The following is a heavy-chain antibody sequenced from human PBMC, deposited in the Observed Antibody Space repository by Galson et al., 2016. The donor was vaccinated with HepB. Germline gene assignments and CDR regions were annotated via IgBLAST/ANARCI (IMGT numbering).Heavy chain of an antibody. CDR3: ATDPHF. CDR1: GGAISGSSFY. V-gene: IGHV4-39*07. CDR2: IYYSGST. Sequence: SETLSLTCTVSGGAISGSSFYWGWIRQPPGEGLEWIGSIYYSGSTYYNPSLNSRVTISVDVSNNQFSLDLRSVTAADTAVYYCATDPHFWGQGTLVTVSS. J-gene: IGHJ4*02.